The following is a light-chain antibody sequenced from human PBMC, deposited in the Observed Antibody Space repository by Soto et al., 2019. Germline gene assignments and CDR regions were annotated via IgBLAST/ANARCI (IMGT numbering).Light chain of an antibody. CDR3: QQSYSSWT. CDR2: AAS. Sequence: DIQMTQSPSSLSASVGDRVTITCRASQGISNYLAWYQQKPGKVPKLLIYAASTLQSGVPSRFSGSGSGTDFNLTINSLQPEDFATLSCQQSYSSWTFGQGTKVDIK. J-gene: IGKJ1*01. V-gene: IGKV1-39*01. CDR1: QGISNY.